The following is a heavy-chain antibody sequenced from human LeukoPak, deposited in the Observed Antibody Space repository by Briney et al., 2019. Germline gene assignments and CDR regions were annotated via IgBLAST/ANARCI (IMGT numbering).Heavy chain of an antibody. CDR1: GGSISSSSYY. CDR3: AGVGFGDSGPYYYYYMDV. D-gene: IGHD3-10*01. CDR2: IYYSGST. Sequence: PSETLSLTCTVSGGSISSSSYYWGWSRQPPGKGLEWIGSIYYSGSTYYNPSLKSRVTISVDTSKNQFSLKLSSVTAADTAVYYCAGVGFGDSGPYYYYYMDVWGKGTTVTVSS. J-gene: IGHJ6*03. V-gene: IGHV4-39*01.